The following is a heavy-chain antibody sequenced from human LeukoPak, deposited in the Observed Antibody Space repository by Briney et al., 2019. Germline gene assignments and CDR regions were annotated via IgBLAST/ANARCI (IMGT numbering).Heavy chain of an antibody. D-gene: IGHD6-19*01. CDR3: ARVGYSSGWYRWFDP. V-gene: IGHV1-18*01. CDR2: ISAYNGNT. J-gene: IGHJ5*02. CDR1: GYTFTSYG. Sequence: VASVKVSCKASGYTFTSYGISWVRQAPGQGLEWMGWISAYNGNTNYAQKLQGRVTMTTDTSTGTAYMELRSLRSDDTAVYYCARVGYSSGWYRWFDPWGQGTLVTVSS.